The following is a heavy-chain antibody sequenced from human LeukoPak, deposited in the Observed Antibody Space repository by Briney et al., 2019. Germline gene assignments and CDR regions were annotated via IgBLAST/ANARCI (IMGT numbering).Heavy chain of an antibody. CDR3: ARSNAASLGGFDY. CDR1: GYSFTSYW. J-gene: IGHJ4*02. Sequence: GESLKISCKGSGYSFTSYWIGWVRQMPGKGLEWMGSIYPGDSDTRYSPSFQGQVTISVDKSISTAYLQWSSLKASDTAMYYCARSNAASLGGFDYWGQGTLVTVSS. V-gene: IGHV5-51*01. D-gene: IGHD3-10*01. CDR2: IYPGDSDT.